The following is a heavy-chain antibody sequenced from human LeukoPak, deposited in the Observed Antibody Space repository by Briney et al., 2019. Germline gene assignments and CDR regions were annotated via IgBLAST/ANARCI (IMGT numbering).Heavy chain of an antibody. D-gene: IGHD3-10*01. J-gene: IGHJ6*04. CDR2: IYHSGST. CDR1: GYSISSGYY. Sequence: SETLSLTCTVSGYSISSGYYWGWIRQPPGKGLEWIGSIYHSGSTYYNPSLKSRVTISVDTSKNQFSLKLSSVTAADTAVYYCARVDYYGSGPDVWGKGTTVTVSS. CDR3: ARVDYYGSGPDV. V-gene: IGHV4-38-2*02.